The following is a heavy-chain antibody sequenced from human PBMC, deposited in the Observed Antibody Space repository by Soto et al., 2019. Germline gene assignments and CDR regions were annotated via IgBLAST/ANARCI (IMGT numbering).Heavy chain of an antibody. CDR2: IWYDGSNK. CDR1: GFTFSSYG. V-gene: IGHV3-33*01. CDR3: ARDGSTTIFDY. D-gene: IGHD1-26*01. J-gene: IGHJ4*02. Sequence: QVQLVESGGGVVQPGRSLRLSCAASGFTFSSYGMHWVRQAPGKGLEWVAVIWYDGSNKYYADSVKGRFTISRDNSKNTLYLQMNSLRAEDTAVYYCARDGSTTIFDYWGQGTLVTVSS.